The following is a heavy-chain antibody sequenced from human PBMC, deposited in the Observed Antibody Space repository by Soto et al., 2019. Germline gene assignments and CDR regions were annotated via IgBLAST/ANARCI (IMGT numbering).Heavy chain of an antibody. CDR1: GGSFTSNNW. D-gene: IGHD1-7*01. V-gene: IGHV4-4*02. Sequence: PSETLSLTCAVSGGSFTSNNWWTWVRQPPGQGLEWIGEIYRTGSTNYNPSLKSRVTISLDKSENQFSLKVTSLTAADTAVYYCASRDPGTSVDYWGQGTLVAVSS. CDR3: ASRDPGTSVDY. J-gene: IGHJ4*02. CDR2: IYRTGST.